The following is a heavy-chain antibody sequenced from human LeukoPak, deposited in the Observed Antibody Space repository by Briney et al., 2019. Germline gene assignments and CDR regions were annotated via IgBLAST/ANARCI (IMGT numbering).Heavy chain of an antibody. CDR3: AATYYYDSSGYYPLDY. D-gene: IGHD3-22*01. Sequence: SVMVSCKASGFTFTSSTMQWVRQARGQRLEWIGWIVVGSGNTNYAQKFQERVTITRDMSTSTAYMELSSLRSEDTAAYYCAATYYYDSSGYYPLDYWGQGTLVTVSS. CDR2: IVVGSGNT. CDR1: GFTFTSST. J-gene: IGHJ4*02. V-gene: IGHV1-58*02.